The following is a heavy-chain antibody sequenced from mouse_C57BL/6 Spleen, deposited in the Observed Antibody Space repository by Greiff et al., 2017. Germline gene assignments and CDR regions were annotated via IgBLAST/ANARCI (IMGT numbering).Heavy chain of an antibody. V-gene: IGHV1-61*01. CDR1: GYTFTSYW. Sequence: QVQLQQPGAELVRPGSSVKLSCKASGYTFTSYWMDWVKQRPGQGLEWIGNIYPSDSETHYNQKFKDKATLTVDKSSSTAYMERRSLTSEDSAVYYCTRGKRDWYFDVWGTGTTVTVSS. CDR2: IYPSDSET. CDR3: TRGKRDWYFDV. J-gene: IGHJ1*03.